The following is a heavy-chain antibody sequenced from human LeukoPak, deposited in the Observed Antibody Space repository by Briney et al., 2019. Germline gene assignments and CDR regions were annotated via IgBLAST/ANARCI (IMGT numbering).Heavy chain of an antibody. CDR2: IYYSGST. CDR3: ARQGGFASSAGV. J-gene: IGHJ6*04. V-gene: IGHV4-59*08. Sequence: PSETLSLTCTVSGGSITSYYWSWIRQPPGKGLEWIGYIYYSGSTNYNPSLKSRVTISVDTSKNQFSLKLSSVTAADTAVYFCARQGGFASSAGVWGKGTTVTASS. CDR1: GGSITSYY. D-gene: IGHD2-2*01.